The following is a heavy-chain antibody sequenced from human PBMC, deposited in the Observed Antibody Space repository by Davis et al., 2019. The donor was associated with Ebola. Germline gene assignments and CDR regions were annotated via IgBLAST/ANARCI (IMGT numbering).Heavy chain of an antibody. D-gene: IGHD3-10*01. J-gene: IGHJ3*02. CDR2: ISHDGGSK. CDR1: GFTFSTYA. Sequence: GESLKISCAASGFTFSTYALSWVRQAPGKGLEWVAMISHDGGSKYYIDSVKGRFTISRDNSKNMLSLQMNSLRAEDTALYYCAKDSSWSMVRGGGAFDIWGQGTMVTVSS. CDR3: AKDSSWSMVRGGGAFDI. V-gene: IGHV3-30*18.